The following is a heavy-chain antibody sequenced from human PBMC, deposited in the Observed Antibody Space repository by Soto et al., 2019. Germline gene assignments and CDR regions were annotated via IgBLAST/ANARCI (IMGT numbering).Heavy chain of an antibody. CDR3: ARDEGSGYPDWFDP. CDR1: GYAFTSYG. CDR2: ISAYNGNT. D-gene: IGHD3-22*01. J-gene: IGHJ5*02. Sequence: GSSVKVSWKAAGYAFTSYGISWLRQAPRQGLEWMGWISAYNGNTNYAQKLQGRVTMTTDTSTSTAYMELRSLRSDDTAVYYCARDEGSGYPDWFDPWGQGTLVTVSS. V-gene: IGHV1-18*01.